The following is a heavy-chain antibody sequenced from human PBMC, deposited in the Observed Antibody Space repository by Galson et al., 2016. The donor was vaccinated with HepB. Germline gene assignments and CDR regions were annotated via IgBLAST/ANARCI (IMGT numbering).Heavy chain of an antibody. V-gene: IGHV3-30-3*01. J-gene: IGHJ5*02. Sequence: SLRLSCAASGFAFSGSAMHWVRQAPGKGLEWVAAISYHGSDKYYADSGKGRVTISRDNFNNTLYLQMNSLRTEDTAVYYCARELSLVPGKGGHFDLWGQGTLVTVSS. D-gene: IGHD6-19*01. CDR2: ISYHGSDK. CDR1: GFAFSGSA. CDR3: ARELSLVPGKGGHFDL.